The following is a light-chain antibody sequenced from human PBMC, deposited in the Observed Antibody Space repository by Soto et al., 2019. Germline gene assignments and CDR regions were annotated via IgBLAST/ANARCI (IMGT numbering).Light chain of an antibody. CDR3: CSYAGSYTL. CDR1: SSDVGGYNF. J-gene: IGLJ2*01. CDR2: DVS. V-gene: IGLV2-11*01. Sequence: QSALTQPRSVSGSPGQSVTISCTGTSSDVGGYNFVSWYQQHPGKVPKLMIHDVSQRPSGVPDRFSGSKSGNTASLTISGLQAEDEADYYCCSYAGSYTLFGGGTK.